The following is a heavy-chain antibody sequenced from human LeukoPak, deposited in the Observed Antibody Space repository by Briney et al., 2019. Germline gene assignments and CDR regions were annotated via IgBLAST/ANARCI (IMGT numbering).Heavy chain of an antibody. CDR1: GGTFSSYA. CDR2: IIPILGIA. CDR3: ARLNSGDYYYYGMDV. Sequence: ASVKVSCKASGGTFSSYAISWVRQAPGQGLEWMGRIIPILGIANYAQKFQGRVTITADKSTSTAYMELSSLRSEDTAVYYCARLNSGDYYYYGMDVWGQGTTVTVSS. D-gene: IGHD1-26*01. J-gene: IGHJ6*02. V-gene: IGHV1-69*04.